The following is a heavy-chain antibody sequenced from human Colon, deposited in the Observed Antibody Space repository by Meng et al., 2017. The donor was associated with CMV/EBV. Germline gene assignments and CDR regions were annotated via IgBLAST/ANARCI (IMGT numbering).Heavy chain of an antibody. CDR1: GFTFSTYG. J-gene: IGHJ4*02. D-gene: IGHD3-22*01. V-gene: IGHV3-30*02. CDR2: IYYHGSNE. Sequence: GESLKISCAASGFTFSTYGLHWVRQAPGKGLEWVAFIYYHGSNEKYADSVKGRFTISRDNSKNTLYLQMSSLRDEDAAVYYCARGIVGITMIVVVPFDYWGQGTLVTVSS. CDR3: ARGIVGITMIVVVPFDY.